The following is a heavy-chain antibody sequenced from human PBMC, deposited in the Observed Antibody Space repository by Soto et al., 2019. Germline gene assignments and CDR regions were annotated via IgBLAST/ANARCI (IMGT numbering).Heavy chain of an antibody. V-gene: IGHV4-59*08. J-gene: IGHJ3*02. Sequence: SETLSLTCTVSGGSISNYYWSWIRQPPGKGLEWIGYIYYSGSTNYNPSLKSRVTISVDTSKNQFSLKLSSVTAADTAVYYCARRWGGIFDIGGQGTMVTVSS. CDR2: IYYSGST. CDR3: ARRWGGIFDI. CDR1: GGSISNYY. D-gene: IGHD3-10*01.